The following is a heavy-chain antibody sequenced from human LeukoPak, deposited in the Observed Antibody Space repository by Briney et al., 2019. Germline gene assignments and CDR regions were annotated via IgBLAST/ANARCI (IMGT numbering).Heavy chain of an antibody. V-gene: IGHV3-49*04. D-gene: IGHD4-11*01. CDR2: IRSKAYGGTT. Sequence: GGSLRLSCTASGFSFGGYAMSWVRPAPGKGLEWVGLIRSKAYGGTTEYAASVKGRFTISRDDSKSMAYLEVNSLKTEDTAVYYCTRVGYSNYLNWFDPWGQGTLVTVSS. J-gene: IGHJ5*02. CDR1: GFSFGGYA. CDR3: TRVGYSNYLNWFDP.